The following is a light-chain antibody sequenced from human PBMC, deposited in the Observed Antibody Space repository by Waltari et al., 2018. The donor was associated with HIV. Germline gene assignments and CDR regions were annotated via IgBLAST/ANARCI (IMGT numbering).Light chain of an antibody. CDR3: AAWDDSLSGPV. Sequence: QSVLTQPPSASGTPGQRVTISCSGSSSNIGNNYVYWYHQLPGTAPKLLTFRSNQRPSGVPDRFSGSKAGTSASLAISGLRSEYEADYYCAAWDDSLSGPVFGGGTKLTVL. CDR1: SSNIGNNY. CDR2: RSN. J-gene: IGLJ3*02. V-gene: IGLV1-47*01.